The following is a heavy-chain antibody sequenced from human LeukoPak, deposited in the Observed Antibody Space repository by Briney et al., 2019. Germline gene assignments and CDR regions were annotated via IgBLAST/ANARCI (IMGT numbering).Heavy chain of an antibody. CDR3: ARRYGSGSSLDY. CDR2: IYYSGST. CDR1: GGSISSGDYY. J-gene: IGHJ4*02. V-gene: IGHV4-30-4*01. Sequence: SETLSLTCTVSGGSISSGDYYWSWIRQPPGKGLEWVGYIYYSGSTYYNPSLKSRVTISVDTSKNQFSLKLSSVTAADTAVYYCARRYGSGSSLDYWGQGTLVTVSS. D-gene: IGHD3-10*01.